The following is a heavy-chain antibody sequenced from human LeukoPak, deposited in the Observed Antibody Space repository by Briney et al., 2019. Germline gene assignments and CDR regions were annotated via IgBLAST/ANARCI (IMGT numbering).Heavy chain of an antibody. J-gene: IGHJ4*02. CDR2: ISSSSSTI. V-gene: IGHV3-48*01. CDR3: ARDYTTMIVVVSYYFDY. D-gene: IGHD3-22*01. CDR1: GFTFSSYS. Sequence: GGSLRLSCAASGFTFSSYSMNWVRQAPGKGLEWVSYISSSSSTIYYADSVKGRFTISRDNAKNSLYLQMNSLRAEDTAVYYCARDYTTMIVVVSYYFDYWGQGTLVTVSS.